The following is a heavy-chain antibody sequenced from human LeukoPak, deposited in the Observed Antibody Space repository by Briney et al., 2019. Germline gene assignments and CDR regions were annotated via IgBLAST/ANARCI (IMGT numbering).Heavy chain of an antibody. CDR1: GFNDSSNY. CDR3: ARDPTDDYGDSLNWFDP. D-gene: IGHD4-17*01. J-gene: IGHJ5*02. Sequence: GGYLRLSCAASGFNDSSNYMSWVRQAPGKGLEWVSVIYSGGSTYYADSVKGRFTISRDNSKNTLYLQMNSLRAEDTAVYYCARDPTDDYGDSLNWFDPWGQGTLVTVSS. V-gene: IGHV3-66*01. CDR2: IYSGGST.